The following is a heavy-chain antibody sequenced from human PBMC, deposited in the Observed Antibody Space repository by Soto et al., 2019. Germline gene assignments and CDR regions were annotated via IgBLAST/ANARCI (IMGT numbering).Heavy chain of an antibody. D-gene: IGHD6-13*01. CDR1: GGSISSGGYY. CDR2: IYYSGST. CDR3: ARVGAAGNWYLDR. Sequence: SETLSLTCTVSGGSISSGGYYWSWIRQHPGKGLEWIGYIYYSGSTYYNPSLKSRVTISVDTSKNQFSLKLSSVTAADTAVYYGARVGAAGNWYLDRWGRGNLVTVSS. V-gene: IGHV4-31*03. J-gene: IGHJ2*01.